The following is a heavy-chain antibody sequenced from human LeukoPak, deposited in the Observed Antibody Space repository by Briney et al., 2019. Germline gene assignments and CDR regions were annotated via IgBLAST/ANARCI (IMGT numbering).Heavy chain of an antibody. V-gene: IGHV4-39*01. Sequence: PSETLSLTCTVSGGSISSYYWGWIRQPPGKGLEWIGSIYYSGSTYYNPSLKSRVTISVDTSKNQFSLKLSSVTAADTAVYYCARHPTPRDYDSSGYYYVWGQGTLVTVSS. CDR3: ARHPTPRDYDSSGYYYV. D-gene: IGHD3-22*01. CDR2: IYYSGST. CDR1: GGSISSYY. J-gene: IGHJ4*02.